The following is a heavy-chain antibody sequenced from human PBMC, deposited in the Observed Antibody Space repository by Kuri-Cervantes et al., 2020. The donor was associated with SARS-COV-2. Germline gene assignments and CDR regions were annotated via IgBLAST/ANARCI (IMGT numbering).Heavy chain of an antibody. CDR2: ISYDGSNK. D-gene: IGHD6-19*01. V-gene: IGHV3-30*18. J-gene: IGHJ5*02. CDR3: AKSSGTAVGGFDP. Sequence: GESLKISCAASGFTFSSYGMHWVRQAPGKGLEWVAVISYDGSNKYYADSVKGRFTISRDNSKNTLYLQMNSLRAEDTAVYYCAKSSGTAVGGFDPWGQGTLVTVSS. CDR1: GFTFSSYG.